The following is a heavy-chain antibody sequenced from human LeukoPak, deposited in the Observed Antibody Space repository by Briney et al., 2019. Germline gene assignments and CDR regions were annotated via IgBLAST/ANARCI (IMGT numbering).Heavy chain of an antibody. D-gene: IGHD5-12*01. V-gene: IGHV4-61*02. J-gene: IGHJ4*02. CDR3: ARGRGYDPVVFYFDY. CDR2: ISSSGST. Sequence: SQTLSLTCTVSGDSISSGDYYWSWIRQPAGKGLEWIGRISSSGSTYYNPSLKSRVTITLDTSKNQFSLNLTSVTAADTALYYCARGRGYDPVVFYFDYWGQGNLVTVSS. CDR1: GDSISSGDYY.